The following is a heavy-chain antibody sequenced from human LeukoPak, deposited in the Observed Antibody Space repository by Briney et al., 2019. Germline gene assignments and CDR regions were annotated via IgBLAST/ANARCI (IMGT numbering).Heavy chain of an antibody. CDR2: ISSSSSYI. CDR1: GFPFSSYS. CDR3: ARDVRYGDGDY. J-gene: IGHJ4*02. V-gene: IGHV3-21*01. Sequence: GGSLRLSCAASGFPFSSYSMHWVRQAPGKGLEWVSSISSSSSYIYYADSVKGRFTISRDNAKNSLYLQMNSLRAEDTAVYYCARDVRYGDGDYWGQGTLVTVSS. D-gene: IGHD4-17*01.